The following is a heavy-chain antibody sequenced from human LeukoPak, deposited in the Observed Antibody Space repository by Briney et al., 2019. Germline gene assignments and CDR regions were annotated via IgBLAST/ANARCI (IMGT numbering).Heavy chain of an antibody. CDR3: VKDDSYYYDSSGYPH. Sequence: GGSLRLSCSASGFTFSTYFMHWVRQAPGKGLEYVSAISSNGGSTYYADSEKGRFTISRDNSKNTLYLQMSSLRAEDTAVYHCVKDDSYYYDSSGYPHWGQGTLVTVSS. D-gene: IGHD3-22*01. CDR2: ISSNGGST. CDR1: GFTFSTYF. J-gene: IGHJ4*02. V-gene: IGHV3-64D*09.